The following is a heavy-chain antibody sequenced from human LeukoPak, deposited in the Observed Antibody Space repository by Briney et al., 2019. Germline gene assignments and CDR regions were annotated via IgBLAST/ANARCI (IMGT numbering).Heavy chain of an antibody. V-gene: IGHV4-59*01. CDR1: GASISSFY. J-gene: IGHJ4*02. D-gene: IGHD6-25*01. CDR2: IYYTGHA. CDR3: ARLIAAAGTLPDY. Sequence: SETLSLTCTVSGASISSFYWSWIRQPPGKGLEWIGYIYYTGHASYNPSLKSRVTISVDTSKNQFSLKLNSVTAADTAVYYCARLIAAAGTLPDYWGQGTLVTVSS.